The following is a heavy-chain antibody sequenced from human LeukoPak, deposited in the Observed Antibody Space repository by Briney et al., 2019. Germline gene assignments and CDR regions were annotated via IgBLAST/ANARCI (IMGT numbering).Heavy chain of an antibody. D-gene: IGHD4-17*01. J-gene: IGHJ3*02. CDR3: ARDLVTVTKGLDI. CDR1: DDSFSSHY. Sequence: SETLSLTRAVSDDSFSSHYWTWIRQPPGKGLEWIGYISYIGTTNYNPSLKSRVTISIDTSKNQFSLKLSSVTAADTAVYYCARDLVTVTKGLDIWGQGTMVSVSS. CDR2: ISYIGTT. V-gene: IGHV4-59*11.